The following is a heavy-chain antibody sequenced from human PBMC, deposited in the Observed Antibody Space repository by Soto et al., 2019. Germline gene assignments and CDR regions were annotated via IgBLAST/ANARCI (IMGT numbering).Heavy chain of an antibody. D-gene: IGHD6-19*01. CDR1: GFTFSSYA. CDR3: AKDRAKYSSGYSFDP. CDR2: ISGSGGST. V-gene: IGHV3-23*01. Sequence: EVQLLESGGGLVQPGGSLRLSCAASGFTFSSYAMSWVRQAPGKGLEWVSAISGSGGSTYYADSVKGRFTISRDNSKNTLYLKMNSLRAEDTAVYYCAKDRAKYSSGYSFDPWGQGTLVTVSS. J-gene: IGHJ5*02.